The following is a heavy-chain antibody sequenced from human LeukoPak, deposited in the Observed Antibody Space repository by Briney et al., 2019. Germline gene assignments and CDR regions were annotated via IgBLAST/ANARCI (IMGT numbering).Heavy chain of an antibody. J-gene: IGHJ4*02. Sequence: PGGSLRLSCGASGFTFSSYWMSWVRQAPGKGLEWVANIHRDGSEKYYVDSVKGRFTISRDNTKNSLYLQMNSLRAEGTAVYYCARDKWELLLFDYWGQGTLVTVSS. CDR2: IHRDGSEK. CDR3: ARDKWELLLFDY. D-gene: IGHD1-26*01. CDR1: GFTFSSYW. V-gene: IGHV3-7*01.